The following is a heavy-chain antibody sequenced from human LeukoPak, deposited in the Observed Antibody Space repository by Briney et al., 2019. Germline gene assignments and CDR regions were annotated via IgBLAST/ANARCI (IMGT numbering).Heavy chain of an antibody. D-gene: IGHD2-2*01. CDR1: GFTFSSYG. CDR2: IRYDGSNK. J-gene: IGHJ4*02. CDR3: AEDRGVVVPAALY. Sequence: GGSLRLSCAASGFTFSSYGMHWVRRAPGKGLEWVAFIRYDGSNKYYADSVKGRFTISRDNSKNTLYLQMNSLRAEDTAVYYCAEDRGVVVPAALYWGQGTLVTVSS. V-gene: IGHV3-30*02.